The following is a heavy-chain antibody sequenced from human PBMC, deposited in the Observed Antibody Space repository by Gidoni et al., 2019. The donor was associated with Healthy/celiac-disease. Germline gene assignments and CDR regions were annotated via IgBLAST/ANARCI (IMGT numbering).Heavy chain of an antibody. CDR3: AAAGYSYGHYYYGMDV. V-gene: IGHV1-8*01. CDR1: GYTFTSYD. Sequence: QVQLVQSGAEVKKPGASVKVSCKASGYTFTSYDINWVRQATGQGLEWMGWMNPNRGNTGYAQKFQGRVTMTRNTSISTAYMELSSLRSEDTAVYYCAAAGYSYGHYYYGMDVWGQGTTVTVSS. CDR2: MNPNRGNT. D-gene: IGHD5-18*01. J-gene: IGHJ6*02.